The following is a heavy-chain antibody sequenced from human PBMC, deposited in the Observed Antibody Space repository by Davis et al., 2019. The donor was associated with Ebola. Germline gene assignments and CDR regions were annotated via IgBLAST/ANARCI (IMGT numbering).Heavy chain of an antibody. Sequence: GESLKISCAASGFTFSTYAITWVRQAPGKGLQWVSTISGPAGRTYYADSVKGRFTISGDISKNTVYLQMNSLRAEDTAVYYCAKAGVMVRGVIGAFDIWGQGTMVTVSS. J-gene: IGHJ3*02. CDR1: GFTFSTYA. V-gene: IGHV3-23*01. CDR3: AKAGVMVRGVIGAFDI. D-gene: IGHD3-10*01. CDR2: ISGPAGRT.